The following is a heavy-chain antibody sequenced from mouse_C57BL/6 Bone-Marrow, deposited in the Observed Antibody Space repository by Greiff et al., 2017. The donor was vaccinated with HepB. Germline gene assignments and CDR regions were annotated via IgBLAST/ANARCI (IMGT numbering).Heavy chain of an antibody. CDR3: ARDGYGSSYDFDY. Sequence: EVQLQQSGPELVKPGASVKISCKASGYSFTGYYMNWVKQSPEKSLEWIGVINPYNGGTSYNQKFKGKATLTVDKSSSTAYMELNSLTSEDSAVYYCARDGYGSSYDFDYWGQGTTLTVSS. D-gene: IGHD1-1*01. J-gene: IGHJ2*01. V-gene: IGHV1-19*01. CDR2: INPYNGGT. CDR1: GYSFTGYY.